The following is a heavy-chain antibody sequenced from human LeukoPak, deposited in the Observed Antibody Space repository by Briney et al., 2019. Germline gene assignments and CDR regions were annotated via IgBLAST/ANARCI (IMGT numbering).Heavy chain of an antibody. J-gene: IGHJ6*03. V-gene: IGHV4-30-2*01. CDR1: GGSISSGGYY. CDR2: IYHSGST. CDR3: ARHARYYYYYMDV. D-gene: IGHD2-8*01. Sequence: SETLSLTCTVSGGSISSGGYYWSWIRQPPGKGLEWIGYIYHSGSTYYNPSLKSRVTISVDTSKNQFSLKLSSVTAADTAVYYCARHARYYYYYMDVWGKGTTVTVSS.